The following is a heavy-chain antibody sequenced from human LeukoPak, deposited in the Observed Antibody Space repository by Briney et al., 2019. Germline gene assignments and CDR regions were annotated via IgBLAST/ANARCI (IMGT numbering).Heavy chain of an antibody. D-gene: IGHD5-18*01. CDR1: GFTVSNNY. J-gene: IGHJ4*02. CDR3: ARDRYSYGFALDC. V-gene: IGHV3-66*02. Sequence: GGSLRLSCAASGFTVSNNYMSWVRQAPGKGLEWVSVVYSGGSTYSADSVKGRFTISRDNSKNTLYLQMNSLRAEDSAVYYCARDRYSYGFALDCWGQGTLVTVPS. CDR2: VYSGGST.